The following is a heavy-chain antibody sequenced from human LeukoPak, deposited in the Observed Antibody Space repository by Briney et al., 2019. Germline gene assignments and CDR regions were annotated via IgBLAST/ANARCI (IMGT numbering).Heavy chain of an antibody. CDR3: ARDPYSGSYGAFDI. J-gene: IGHJ3*02. CDR2: INQDGSGK. Sequence: GGSLRLSCAASEFTFSNYWMSWVRQAPGKGLEWVANINQDGSGKEHVDSARGRFTISRDNAKNSLYLQMNSLRAEDTAVYFCARDPYSGSYGAFDIWGQGTMVTVSS. V-gene: IGHV3-7*01. D-gene: IGHD1-26*01. CDR1: EFTFSNYW.